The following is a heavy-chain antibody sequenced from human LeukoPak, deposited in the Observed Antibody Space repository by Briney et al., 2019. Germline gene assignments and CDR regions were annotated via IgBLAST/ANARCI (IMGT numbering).Heavy chain of an antibody. CDR1: GFTFSSYW. J-gene: IGHJ4*02. Sequence: PGGSLRLSCAASGFTFSSYWMHWVRQAPGKGLVWVSRMNSDGSSTNYAASVKGRFTISRDNAKNPLYLQMNSRGAENTGLYFLVRQRYCSIGVCYPPELWARGTRVTVSS. D-gene: IGHD2-8*01. V-gene: IGHV3-74*01. CDR3: VRQRYCSIGVCYPPEL. CDR2: MNSDGSST.